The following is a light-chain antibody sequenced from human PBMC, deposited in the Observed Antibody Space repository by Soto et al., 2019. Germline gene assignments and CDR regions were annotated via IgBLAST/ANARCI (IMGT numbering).Light chain of an antibody. Sequence: QSALTQPRSVSGSPGQSVTISCTGTSSDVGNYNYVSWYQQHPGKAPKLMIYDVSKRPSGVPDRFSGSKSGNTASLTISGLQAEDEADYYCCSYAGSYTVVFGAGTKVTVL. J-gene: IGLJ1*01. CDR1: SSDVGNYNY. V-gene: IGLV2-11*01. CDR2: DVS. CDR3: CSYAGSYTVV.